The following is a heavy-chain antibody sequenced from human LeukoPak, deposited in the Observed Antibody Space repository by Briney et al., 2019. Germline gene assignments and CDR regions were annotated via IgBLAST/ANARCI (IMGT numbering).Heavy chain of an antibody. CDR1: GFTFSSYG. Sequence: GGSLRLSCAASGFTFSSYGMHWVRRAPGKGLEWVAVISYDGSNKYYADSVKGRFTISRDNSKNTLYLQMNSLRAEDTAVYYCAKDRVIAVAGTVDYWGQGTLVTVSS. CDR2: ISYDGSNK. CDR3: AKDRVIAVAGTVDY. D-gene: IGHD6-19*01. J-gene: IGHJ4*02. V-gene: IGHV3-30*18.